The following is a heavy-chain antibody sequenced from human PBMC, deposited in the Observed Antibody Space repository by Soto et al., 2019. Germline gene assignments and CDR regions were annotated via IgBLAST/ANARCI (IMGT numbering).Heavy chain of an antibody. D-gene: IGHD6-13*01. CDR2: INAGIGHT. Sequence: GASVKVSCKASGYTVTSYTMHWVRQAPGQRLEWMGWINAGIGHTKYSQKFQDRVTITRDTSASTAYMELSSLRSEDTAVYYCARGPIAAAGRGWFDPWGQGTLVTVSS. V-gene: IGHV1-3*01. CDR1: GYTVTSYT. CDR3: ARGPIAAAGRGWFDP. J-gene: IGHJ5*02.